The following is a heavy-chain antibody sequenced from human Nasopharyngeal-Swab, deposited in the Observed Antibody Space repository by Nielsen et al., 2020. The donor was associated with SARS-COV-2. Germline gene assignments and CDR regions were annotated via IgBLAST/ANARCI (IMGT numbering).Heavy chain of an antibody. Sequence: RQAPGKGREWTGSICSGGTTYYNASLKSRVTISVDTSKSQFSLKLPSVTAADTAMYYCARQRNHVFDIWGQGTMVTVSS. V-gene: IGHV4-39*01. CDR2: ICSGGTT. CDR3: ARQRNHVFDI. J-gene: IGHJ3*02.